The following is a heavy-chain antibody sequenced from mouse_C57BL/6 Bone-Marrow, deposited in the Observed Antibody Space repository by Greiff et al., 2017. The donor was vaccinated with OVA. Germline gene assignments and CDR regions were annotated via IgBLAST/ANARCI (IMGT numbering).Heavy chain of an antibody. CDR3: ARDGRRGYAMDY. CDR2: ISDGGSYT. V-gene: IGHV5-4*01. Sequence: EVKLMESGGGLVKPGGSLKLSCAASGFTFSSYAMSWVRQTPEKRLEWVATISDGGSYTYYPANVKGRFTISRDNAKNNLYLQMSHLKSEDTAMYYCARDGRRGYAMDYWGQGTSVTVSS. CDR1: GFTFSSYA. J-gene: IGHJ4*01.